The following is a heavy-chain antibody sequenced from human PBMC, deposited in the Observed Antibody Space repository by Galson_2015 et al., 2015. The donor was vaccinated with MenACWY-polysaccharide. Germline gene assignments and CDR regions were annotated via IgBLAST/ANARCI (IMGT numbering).Heavy chain of an antibody. V-gene: IGHV1-2*02. CDR1: GYTFTGYY. CDR2: INPNSGGT. Sequence: SVKVSCKASGYTFTGYYMHWVRQAPGQGLEWMGWINPNSGGTNYAQRFQGRVTMTRDTSISTAYMELSRLRSDDTAVYYCAGDLVPLPYYYDSSGYYYWYFDLWGRGTLVTVSS. J-gene: IGHJ2*01. D-gene: IGHD3-22*01. CDR3: AGDLVPLPYYYDSSGYYYWYFDL.